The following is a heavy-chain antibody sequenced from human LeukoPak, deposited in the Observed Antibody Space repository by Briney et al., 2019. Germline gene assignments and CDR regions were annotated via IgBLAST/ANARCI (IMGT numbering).Heavy chain of an antibody. D-gene: IGHD4-17*01. Sequence: GASVKVSCKASGYTFTGFYIHWVRQAPGQGLEWMGWISPKNGGTNYAQKFEGRVTMTRDTSISTAYMDLSRLTSDDTAVYYCARDLARGDGDYVLYHWGQGTPVTVPS. CDR1: GYTFTGFY. V-gene: IGHV1-2*02. J-gene: IGHJ5*02. CDR2: ISPKNGGT. CDR3: ARDLARGDGDYVLYH.